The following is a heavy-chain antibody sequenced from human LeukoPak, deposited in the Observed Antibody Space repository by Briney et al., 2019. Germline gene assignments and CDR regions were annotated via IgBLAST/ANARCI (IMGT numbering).Heavy chain of an antibody. Sequence: GRSLRLSCAASGFTCSSYGMHWVRQARGKGLECVAVIWYDGSNKYYADSVKGRFTISRDNSKNTLYLQMNSLRAEDTAVYHCARVGYSSGWSDYWGQGTLVTVSS. V-gene: IGHV3-33*01. CDR1: GFTCSSYG. CDR3: ARVGYSSGWSDY. J-gene: IGHJ4*02. CDR2: IWYDGSNK. D-gene: IGHD6-19*01.